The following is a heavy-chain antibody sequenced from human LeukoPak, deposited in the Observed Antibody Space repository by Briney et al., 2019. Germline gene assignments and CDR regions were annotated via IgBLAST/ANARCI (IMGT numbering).Heavy chain of an antibody. Sequence: GASVKVSCKASGYTFTSYDINWVRQATGQGLEWMGWMNPNSGNTGYAQKFQGRVTMTRNTSISTAHMELSSLRSEDTAVYYCASTPTATYYDFWSGYYRDYYFDYWGQGTLVTVSS. CDR2: MNPNSGNT. CDR3: ASTPTATYYDFWSGYYRDYYFDY. CDR1: GYTFTSYD. J-gene: IGHJ4*02. D-gene: IGHD3-3*01. V-gene: IGHV1-8*01.